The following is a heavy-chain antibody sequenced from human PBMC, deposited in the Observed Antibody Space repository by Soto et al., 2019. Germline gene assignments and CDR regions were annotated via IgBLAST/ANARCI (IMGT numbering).Heavy chain of an antibody. CDR3: ARSIVVVTALGY. J-gene: IGHJ4*02. D-gene: IGHD2-21*02. V-gene: IGHV1-3*05. CDR2: INAGNGNT. Sequence: QVPLVQSGAEEKKQGASVKVSCKASGYTFTSYAMHWVRQAPGQRLEWMGWINAGNGNTKYSQKFQGRVTITRDTSASTAYMELSSLRSEDTAVYYCARSIVVVTALGYWGQGTLVTVSS. CDR1: GYTFTSYA.